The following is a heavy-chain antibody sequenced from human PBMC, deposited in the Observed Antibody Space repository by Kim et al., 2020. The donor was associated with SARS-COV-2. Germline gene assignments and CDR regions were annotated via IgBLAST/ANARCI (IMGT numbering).Heavy chain of an antibody. D-gene: IGHD2-15*01. CDR3: ARDDRGYCFGGACYPEF. J-gene: IGHJ4*02. Sequence: GGSLRLSCAGSGFTFNSYSMNWVRQAPGKGLEWVSSISSTSNYIYYADSLKGRFTISRDNANNSLYLQIHTLRAEDTAVYYCARDDRGYCFGGACYPEFWGRGTLVTVSS. CDR2: ISSTSNYI. V-gene: IGHV3-21*01. CDR1: GFTFNSYS.